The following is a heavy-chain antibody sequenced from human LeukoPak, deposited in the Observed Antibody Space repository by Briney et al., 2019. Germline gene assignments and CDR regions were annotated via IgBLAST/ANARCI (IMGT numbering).Heavy chain of an antibody. V-gene: IGHV3-7*01. CDR1: GFTFSSYW. J-gene: IGHJ6*03. D-gene: IGHD1-14*01. CDR2: IKQDGSEK. Sequence: GGSLRLSCAASGFTFSSYWMSWVRQAPGKGLEWMANIKQDGSEKYYVDSVKGRFTISRDNAKNSLYLQINSLRAEDTAVYYCARVYYRSYYMDVWGKGTTVTVSS. CDR3: ARVYYRSYYMDV.